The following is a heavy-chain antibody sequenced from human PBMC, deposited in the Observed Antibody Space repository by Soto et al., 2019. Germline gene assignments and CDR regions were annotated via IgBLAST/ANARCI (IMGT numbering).Heavy chain of an antibody. CDR1: GFSFSSYA. Sequence: EVQLLESGGGLVQPGGSLRLSCAASGFSFSSYAMNWVRQAPGTGLEWVSVISGSGDSTYYADSVKGRFTISRDNSKNTLYLQMISLRAEDTAVYYCARRSSGWYFDYWGQGTLVIVSS. CDR3: ARRSSGWYFDY. D-gene: IGHD6-19*01. J-gene: IGHJ4*02. CDR2: ISGSGDST. V-gene: IGHV3-23*01.